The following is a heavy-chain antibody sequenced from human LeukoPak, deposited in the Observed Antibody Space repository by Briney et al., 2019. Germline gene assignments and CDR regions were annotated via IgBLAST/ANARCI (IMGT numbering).Heavy chain of an antibody. Sequence: GSLRLSCAASGLFRNFWMHWVRQAPGKGLVWVSGINVDGRGTTYADSVKGRFTISRDNAKNTLYLQMNSLRVEDTAVYFCARGSSYGWYFDQWGQGTLVTVSS. V-gene: IGHV3-74*01. CDR1: GLFRNFW. D-gene: IGHD5-18*01. CDR2: INVDGRGT. J-gene: IGHJ4*02. CDR3: ARGSSYGWYFDQ.